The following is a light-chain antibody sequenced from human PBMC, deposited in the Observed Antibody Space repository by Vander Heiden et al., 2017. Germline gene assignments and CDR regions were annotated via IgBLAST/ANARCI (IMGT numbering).Light chain of an antibody. J-gene: IGKJ4*01. CDR3: QQRSNWPLT. CDR2: DAS. Sequence: EIVLTQSPANLSLSPGERATLPCRASQSVSSYLAWYQQKPGKAPSLLIYDASNRATGIPARFSGSGSGTDFTLPISSLEPEDFAVYYCQQRSNWPLTFGGGTKVEIK. V-gene: IGKV3-11*01. CDR1: QSVSSY.